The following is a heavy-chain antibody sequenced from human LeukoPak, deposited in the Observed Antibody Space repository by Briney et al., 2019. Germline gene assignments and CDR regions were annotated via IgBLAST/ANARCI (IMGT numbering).Heavy chain of an antibody. Sequence: GASVKASCKASGYTFTSYAMNWVRQAPGQGLEWMGMINPSGGSTGYAQKFQGRVTMTTDTSTSTAYMELRSLRSDDTAVYYCARGPGIAAPRSYYYYMDVWGKGTTVTVSS. D-gene: IGHD6-13*01. V-gene: IGHV1-46*01. J-gene: IGHJ6*03. CDR3: ARGPGIAAPRSYYYYMDV. CDR1: GYTFTSYA. CDR2: INPSGGST.